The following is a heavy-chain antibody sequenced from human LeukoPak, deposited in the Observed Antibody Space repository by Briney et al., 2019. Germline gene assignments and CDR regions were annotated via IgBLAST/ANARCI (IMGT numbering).Heavy chain of an antibody. CDR2: IQFDGSHI. CDR3: AKTSDQLLCSKLGH. V-gene: IGHV3-30*02. Sequence: PGGSLRLSCASSGFTFSSYGMHWVRQAPGKGLEWVAFIQFDGSHIFYKDSVRGRFTISRDNFKNTLYLQMNSLRVEDTAVYYCAKTSDQLLCSKLGHWGQGTLVTVSS. J-gene: IGHJ4*02. CDR1: GFTFSSYG. D-gene: IGHD3-10*02.